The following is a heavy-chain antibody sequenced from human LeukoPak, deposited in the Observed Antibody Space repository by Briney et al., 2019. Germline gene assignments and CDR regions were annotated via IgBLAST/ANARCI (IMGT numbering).Heavy chain of an antibody. CDR1: GFTFGKSW. D-gene: IGHD3-3*01. V-gene: IGHV3-74*01. CDR2: INRDGSST. Sequence: GGSLRLSCAASGFTFGKSWIHWVRQAPGKGLVWVSHINRDGSSTNYADSVKGRFTISRDNAKNTLSLQMNSLRAEDTAVYYCAILSVPITIFGVAPFDYWGQGTLVTVSS. J-gene: IGHJ4*02. CDR3: AILSVPITIFGVAPFDY.